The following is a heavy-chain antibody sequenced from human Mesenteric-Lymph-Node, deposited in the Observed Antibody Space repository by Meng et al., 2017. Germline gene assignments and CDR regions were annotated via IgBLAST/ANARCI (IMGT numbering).Heavy chain of an antibody. Sequence: SGPTLVKPTQTLTLTCTFSGFSLSTSGVGVGWIRQPPGKALEWLAHIFSDDEKSYSTSLKSRLTISKDTSKSQVVLTMTNMDPVDTATYYCARIVTTVTKNWYFDLWGRGTLVTVSS. V-gene: IGHV2-26*01. CDR3: ARIVTTVTKNWYFDL. D-gene: IGHD4-17*01. CDR1: GFSLSTSGVG. J-gene: IGHJ2*01. CDR2: IFSDDEK.